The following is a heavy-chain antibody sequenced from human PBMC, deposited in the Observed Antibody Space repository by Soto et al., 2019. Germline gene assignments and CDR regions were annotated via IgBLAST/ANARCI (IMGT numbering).Heavy chain of an antibody. D-gene: IGHD2-2*01. CDR1: GYSFTSYW. CDR2: IDPSDSYT. Sequence: GESLKISCKGSGYSFTSYWISWVRQMPGKGLEWMGRIDPSDSYTNYSPSFQGHVTISADKSISTAYLQWSSLKASDTAMYYCARQTLGYQVVPGGDVWGQGTTVTVSS. CDR3: ARQTLGYQVVPGGDV. J-gene: IGHJ6*02. V-gene: IGHV5-10-1*01.